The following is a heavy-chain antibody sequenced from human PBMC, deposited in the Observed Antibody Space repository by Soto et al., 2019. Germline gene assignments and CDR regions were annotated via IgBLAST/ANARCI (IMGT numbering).Heavy chain of an antibody. J-gene: IGHJ6*02. CDR1: GFSLSTSGVG. CDR2: IYWDDDK. Sequence: QITLKESGPTLVKPTQTLTLTCTFSGFSLSTSGVGVGWIRQPPGKALEWLALIYWDDDKRYSPSLKSRLTTTQSTSKNQVVLTMTNMDPVATAIYYGAHRRGDYCSGGSCPNYYGMDVWGQGSTVTVSS. V-gene: IGHV2-5*02. D-gene: IGHD2-15*01. CDR3: AHRRGDYCSGGSCPNYYGMDV.